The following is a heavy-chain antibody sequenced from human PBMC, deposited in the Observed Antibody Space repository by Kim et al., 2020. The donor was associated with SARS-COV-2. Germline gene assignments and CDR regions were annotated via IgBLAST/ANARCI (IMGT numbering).Heavy chain of an antibody. J-gene: IGHJ4*02. Sequence: PSLKSRVTISVDTSKNQFSLKLSSVTAADTAVYYCARDVPFCSGGSCYDYWGQGTLVTVSS. CDR3: ARDVPFCSGGSCYDY. V-gene: IGHV4-39*07. D-gene: IGHD2-15*01.